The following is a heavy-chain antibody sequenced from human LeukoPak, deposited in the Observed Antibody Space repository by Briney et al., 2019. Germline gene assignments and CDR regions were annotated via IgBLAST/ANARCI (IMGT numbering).Heavy chain of an antibody. V-gene: IGHV4-38-2*02. CDR2: IYHSGST. CDR1: GYSISSGYY. Sequence: SETLSLTCTVSGYSISSGYYWGWIRQPPGKGLEWIGSIYHSGSTYYNPSLKSRVTISVDTSKNQFSLKLSSVTAADTAVYYCARAMVRGVIGFDYWGQGTLVTVSS. D-gene: IGHD3-10*01. CDR3: ARAMVRGVIGFDY. J-gene: IGHJ4*02.